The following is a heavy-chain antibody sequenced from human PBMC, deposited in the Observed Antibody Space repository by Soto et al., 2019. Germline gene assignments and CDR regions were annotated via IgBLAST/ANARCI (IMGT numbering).Heavy chain of an antibody. D-gene: IGHD2-15*01. CDR3: ARRGYCSGGSCYSIRYYYYYMDV. V-gene: IGHV4-34*01. CDR2: INHSGST. J-gene: IGHJ6*03. CDR1: GGSFSGYY. Sequence: PSDTLSLTCAVYGGSFSGYYWSWIRQPPGKGLEWIGEINHSGSTNYNPPLKSRVTISVDTSKNQFSLKLSSVTAADTAVYYCARRGYCSGGSCYSIRYYYYYMDVWGKGTTVTVSS.